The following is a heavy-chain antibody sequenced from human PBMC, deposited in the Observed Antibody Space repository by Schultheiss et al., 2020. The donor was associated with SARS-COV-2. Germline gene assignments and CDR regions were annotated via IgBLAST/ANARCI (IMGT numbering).Heavy chain of an antibody. D-gene: IGHD3-10*01. CDR2: ISYDGSNK. J-gene: IGHJ4*02. V-gene: IGHV3-30*03. Sequence: GGSLRLSCAASGFTFSSYGMHWVRQAPGKGLEWVAVISYDGSNKYYADSVKGRFTISRDNAKNTLYLQMNSLRAEDTAVYYCARGYASEIYYPFDHWGQGTLVTVSS. CDR1: GFTFSSYG. CDR3: ARGYASEIYYPFDH.